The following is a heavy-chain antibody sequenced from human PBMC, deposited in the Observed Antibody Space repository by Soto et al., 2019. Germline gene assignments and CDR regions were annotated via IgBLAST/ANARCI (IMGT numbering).Heavy chain of an antibody. Sequence: SVKVSCKASGGTFSSNAISWVRQAPGQGLEWMGGIIPIFVTANYAQKFRGRVTISADKSTSTAYMELGSLRSDDTAVYYCARDTSAASRPPYYYDLDVWGQGTTVTVSS. D-gene: IGHD6-13*01. CDR3: ARDTSAASRPPYYYDLDV. CDR1: GGTFSSNA. CDR2: IIPIFVTA. J-gene: IGHJ6*02. V-gene: IGHV1-69*06.